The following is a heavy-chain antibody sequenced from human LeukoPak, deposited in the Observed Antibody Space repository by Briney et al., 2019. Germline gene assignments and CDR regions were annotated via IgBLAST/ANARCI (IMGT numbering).Heavy chain of an antibody. J-gene: IGHJ3*02. CDR3: ATWGLHFDI. CDR1: GYTFGAYY. D-gene: IGHD3-16*01. V-gene: IGHV1-2*02. CDR2: IRPNSGGT. Sequence: ASVKVSCKASGYTFGAYYMYWVRQAPGQALEWMGWIRPNSGGTNYTQKFQGRVTMTRDTSINTAYMELSRLTSDDTAVYFCATWGLHFDIWGQGTMVIVAS.